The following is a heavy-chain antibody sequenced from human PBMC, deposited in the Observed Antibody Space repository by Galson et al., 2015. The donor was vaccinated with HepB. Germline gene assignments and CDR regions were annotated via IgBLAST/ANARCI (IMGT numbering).Heavy chain of an antibody. CDR1: GFTFSRYT. Sequence: SLRLSCATSGFTFSRYTMHWVRQAPGRGMEWVAVISQDGSITHHADSVKGRFTISRDNSKHTLYLQMNSLRTEETAVFYCARSEPRTWHNFDYWGQGTLVTVSS. CDR3: ARSEPRTWHNFDY. D-gene: IGHD1-14*01. CDR2: ISQDGSIT. V-gene: IGHV3-30*04. J-gene: IGHJ4*02.